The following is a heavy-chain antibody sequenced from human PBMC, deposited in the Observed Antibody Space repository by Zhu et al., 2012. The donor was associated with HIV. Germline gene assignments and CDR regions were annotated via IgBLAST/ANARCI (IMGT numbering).Heavy chain of an antibody. CDR3: TRALVGVTGLDY. CDR2: IYHSGST. Sequence: QVQLQELGPGLVKPSETLSLTCAVSGYSISSGYYWGWIRQPPGKGLEWIGSIYHSGSTYYNPSLKSRVTISVDTSKNQFSLKLSSVTAADTAVYYCTRALVGVTGLDYWGQGTLVTVSS. D-gene: IGHD2-2*01. V-gene: IGHV4-38-2*01. J-gene: IGHJ4*02. CDR1: GYSISSGYY.